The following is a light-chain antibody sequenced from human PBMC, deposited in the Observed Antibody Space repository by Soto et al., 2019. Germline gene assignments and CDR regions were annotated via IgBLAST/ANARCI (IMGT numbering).Light chain of an antibody. CDR3: QQYNNWPPIT. CDR1: QGVSSN. CDR2: GAS. J-gene: IGKJ5*01. Sequence: EVLMTQAPATLSVSPGGGATLSCRASQGVSSNLAWYHQQPGQPPRLLIYGASTRATGIPARFSGSGSGTEFTLTISSLQSEDFAVYYCQQYNNWPPITFGQGTRLEIK. V-gene: IGKV3-15*01.